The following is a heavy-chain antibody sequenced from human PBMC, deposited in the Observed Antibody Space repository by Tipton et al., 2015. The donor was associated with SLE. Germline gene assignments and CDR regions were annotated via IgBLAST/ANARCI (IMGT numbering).Heavy chain of an antibody. CDR1: GFTFSSYD. Sequence: SLRLSCAASGFTFSSYDMHWVRQATGKGLEWVSAIGTAGDTYYPGSVKGRFTISRENAKNSLYLQMNSLRAEDTAVYYCARALWFRFYFDYWGQGTLVTVSS. D-gene: IGHD3-10*01. CDR2: IGTAGDT. V-gene: IGHV3-13*01. J-gene: IGHJ4*02. CDR3: ARALWFRFYFDY.